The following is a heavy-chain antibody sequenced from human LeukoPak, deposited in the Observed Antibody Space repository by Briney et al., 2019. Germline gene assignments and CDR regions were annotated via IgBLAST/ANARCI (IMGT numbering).Heavy chain of an antibody. CDR3: ARGGSGWDLEHDY. Sequence: ASVKVSCKASGYTFTSYDINWVRQAAGQGLEWMGWMNPNSGNKGCAQKFQGRVTMTRSTSISTAYMELSSLTSEDTAVYYCARGGSGWDLEHDYWALGTLVTVSS. J-gene: IGHJ4*02. D-gene: IGHD6-19*01. V-gene: IGHV1-8*01. CDR1: GYTFTSYD. CDR2: MNPNSGNK.